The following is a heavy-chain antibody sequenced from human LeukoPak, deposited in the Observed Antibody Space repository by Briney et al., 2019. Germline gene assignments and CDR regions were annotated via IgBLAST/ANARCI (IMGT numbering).Heavy chain of an antibody. CDR3: AKDIRGPGYSSSQAQGGYDSSGYPPPGFDY. Sequence: GGSLRLSCAASGFTVSSNYMSWVRQAPGKGLEWVSVIYSGGSTYYADSVKGRFTISRDNSKNSLYLQMNSLRTEDTALYYCAKDIRGPGYSSSQAQGGYDSSGYPPPGFDYWGQGTLVTVSS. J-gene: IGHJ4*02. CDR1: GFTVSSNY. CDR2: IYSGGST. D-gene: IGHD3-22*01. V-gene: IGHV3-53*05.